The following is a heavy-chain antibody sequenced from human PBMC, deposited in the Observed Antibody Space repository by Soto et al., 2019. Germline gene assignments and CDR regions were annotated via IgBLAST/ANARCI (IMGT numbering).Heavy chain of an antibody. J-gene: IGHJ5*02. CDR2: VSPDGNCK. CDR3: AAWGKPNP. V-gene: IGHV3-7*01. CDR1: GFTFNSYW. D-gene: IGHD3-16*01. Sequence: GGSLRLSCAASGFTFNSYWMNWVRPTPGKGLEWLANVSPDGNCKRYVDPVKGRFTISRDNAYNTLYLHMNSLTTDDTAVYFCAAWGKPNPWGQGTLVTVSS.